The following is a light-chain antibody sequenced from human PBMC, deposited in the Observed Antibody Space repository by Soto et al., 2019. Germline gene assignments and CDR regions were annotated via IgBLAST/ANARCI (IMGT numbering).Light chain of an antibody. CDR2: GAS. V-gene: IGKV3D-7*01. Sequence: EIVMTQSPATLSLSPGERATLSCRASQSVSSSYLPWYQQKPGQAPRLLIYGASTRATGIPARFSGSGSGTDFTLTISSLQPEDFAVYYCQQDYNLPWTFGQGTKVDIK. J-gene: IGKJ1*01. CDR3: QQDYNLPWT. CDR1: QSVSSSY.